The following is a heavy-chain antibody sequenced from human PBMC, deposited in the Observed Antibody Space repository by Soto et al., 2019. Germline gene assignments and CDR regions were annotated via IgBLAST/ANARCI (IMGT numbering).Heavy chain of an antibody. Sequence: ASVKVSCKASGYTFTGYYMHWVRQAPGQGLEWMGWINPNSGGTNYAQKFQGRVTMTRDTSISTAYMELSRLRSDDTAVYYCARVMYYDSSEDAIDTWGQGTMVTIS. D-gene: IGHD3-22*01. V-gene: IGHV1-2*02. CDR2: INPNSGGT. CDR1: GYTFTGYY. CDR3: ARVMYYDSSEDAIDT. J-gene: IGHJ3*02.